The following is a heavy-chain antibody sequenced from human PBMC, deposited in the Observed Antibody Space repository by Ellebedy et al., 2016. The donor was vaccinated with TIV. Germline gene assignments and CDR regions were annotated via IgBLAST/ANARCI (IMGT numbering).Heavy chain of an antibody. J-gene: IGHJ5*02. CDR1: GYMFTNFA. Sequence: AASVKVSCKTSGYMFTNFAIAWVRQDPGQGLEWMGWISTENRNTNYEQKFQGRVTLTTDPYTNTAYMELTNLRSDDTAVYYCARGRDSGSLNFDPWGQGTLVTVSS. D-gene: IGHD1-26*01. V-gene: IGHV1-18*04. CDR3: ARGRDSGSLNFDP. CDR2: ISTENRNT.